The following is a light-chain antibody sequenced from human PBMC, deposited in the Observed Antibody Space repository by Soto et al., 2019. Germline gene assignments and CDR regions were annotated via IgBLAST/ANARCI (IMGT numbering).Light chain of an antibody. CDR2: AAS. J-gene: IGKJ5*01. CDR1: QGISSW. V-gene: IGKV1D-16*02. CDR3: QQYNSYPPIT. Sequence: DIQMTQSPSSLSASVGDRVTITCRARQGISSWLAWHQQKPEKPPKSLIYAASSLQSGVPSRFSGSGSGTDFTLPISSLQPEDFATYYCQQYNSYPPITFGHGTRLEIK.